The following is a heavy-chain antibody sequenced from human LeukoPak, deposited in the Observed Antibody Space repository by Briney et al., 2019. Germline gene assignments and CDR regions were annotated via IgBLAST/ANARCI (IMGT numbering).Heavy chain of an antibody. CDR1: GFTFSDYY. J-gene: IGHJ4*02. CDR3: ARDIAGTYYFDL. D-gene: IGHD5-12*01. CDR2: ISTSGTTI. Sequence: GGSLRLSCAASGFTFSDYYMSWIRQAPGKGLEWVSYISTSGTTIYYADSVMGRFTISKDNAKNSLYLQMNSLRAEDTAVYFCARDIAGTYYFDLWGQGTLVTVSS. V-gene: IGHV3-11*01.